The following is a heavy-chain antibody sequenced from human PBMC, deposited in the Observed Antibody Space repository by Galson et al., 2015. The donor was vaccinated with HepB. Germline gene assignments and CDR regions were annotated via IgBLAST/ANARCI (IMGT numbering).Heavy chain of an antibody. CDR2: ISYAGGQR. Sequence: SLRLSCAASGFSFSDYGMHWVRQAPGKGLEWVARISYAGGQREYAESVKGRVTVSRDNSKNILFLQMSSLTAVDSGIYYCAKDRSWRGFWTGYSLDVRGQGAQVTVSS. CDR1: GFSFSDYG. J-gene: IGHJ4*02. D-gene: IGHD3/OR15-3a*01. V-gene: IGHV3-30*18. CDR3: AKDRSWRGFWTGYSLDV.